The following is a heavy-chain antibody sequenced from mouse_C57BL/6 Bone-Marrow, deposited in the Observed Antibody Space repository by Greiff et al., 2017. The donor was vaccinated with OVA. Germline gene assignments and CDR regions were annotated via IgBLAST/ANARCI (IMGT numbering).Heavy chain of an antibody. CDR3: ARFSSGYPYYFDY. J-gene: IGHJ2*01. CDR2: IDPSDSYT. D-gene: IGHD3-2*02. CDR1: GYTFTSYW. V-gene: IGHV1-69*01. Sequence: QVQLQQPGAELVMPGASVKLSCKASGYTFTSYWMHWVKQRPGQGLEWIGEIDPSDSYTNYNHKFKGKSTLTVDKSSSTAYMQLSSLTSEDSAVYYCARFSSGYPYYFDYWGQGTTLTVSS.